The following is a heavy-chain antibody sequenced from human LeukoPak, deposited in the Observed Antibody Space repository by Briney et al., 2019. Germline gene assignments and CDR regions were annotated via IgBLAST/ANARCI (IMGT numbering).Heavy chain of an antibody. D-gene: IGHD3-22*01. CDR3: AADPYYYDSSGYSNWFDP. Sequence: SVKVSCKASGFTFTSSAVQWVRQARGQRLEWIGWIVVGSGNTNYAQKFQERITITRDMSTSTAYMELSSLRSEDTAVYYCAADPYYYDSSGYSNWFDPWGQGTLVTVSS. CDR2: IVVGSGNT. V-gene: IGHV1-58*01. CDR1: GFTFTSSA. J-gene: IGHJ5*02.